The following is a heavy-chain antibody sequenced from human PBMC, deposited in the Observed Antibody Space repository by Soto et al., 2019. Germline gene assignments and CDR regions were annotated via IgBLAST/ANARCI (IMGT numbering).Heavy chain of an antibody. J-gene: IGHJ3*01. Sequence: DVQLVESGGGLMQPGESLRLSCAASGLTVSGKKYVAWVRQAPGKGLEWVSALYDVDGSFSSDSVKGRFTTSSDSSKTTVDLQMNDLRPADTAVYYCATWHEREHAYDVWGQGTTVTVSS. CDR2: LYDVDGS. V-gene: IGHV3-53*01. CDR1: GLTVSGKKY. D-gene: IGHD1-1*01. CDR3: ATWHEREHAYDV.